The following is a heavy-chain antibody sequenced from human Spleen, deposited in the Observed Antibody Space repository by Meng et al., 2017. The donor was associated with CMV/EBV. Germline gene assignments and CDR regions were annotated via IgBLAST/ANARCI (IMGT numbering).Heavy chain of an antibody. CDR3: ATHYDSSGYRTFDI. Sequence: GSLRLSCTASGGSISSYYWSWIRQPPGKGLEWIGYFHYSGSTNYNPSLKSRVTISADTSKNQFSLKLSSVTAADTAIYYCATHYDSSGYRTFDIWGQGTMVTVSS. J-gene: IGHJ3*02. CDR2: FHYSGST. CDR1: GGSISSYY. D-gene: IGHD3-22*01. V-gene: IGHV4-59*01.